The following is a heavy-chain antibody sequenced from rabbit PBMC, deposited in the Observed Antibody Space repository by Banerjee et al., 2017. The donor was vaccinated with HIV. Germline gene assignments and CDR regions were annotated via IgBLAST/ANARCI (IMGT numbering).Heavy chain of an antibody. CDR2: INTGSSGST. J-gene: IGHJ4*01. CDR3: ARDLAGVIGWNFGL. V-gene: IGHV1S45*01. CDR1: GFSFSSNYW. Sequence: QEQLVESGGDLVKPEGSLTLTCTASGFSFSSNYWIYWVRQAPGKGLEWIACINTGSSGSTWYASWAKGRFTISKTSSTTVTLQMTSLTAADTATYFCARDLAGVIGWNFGLWGPGTLVTVS. D-gene: IGHD4-1*01.